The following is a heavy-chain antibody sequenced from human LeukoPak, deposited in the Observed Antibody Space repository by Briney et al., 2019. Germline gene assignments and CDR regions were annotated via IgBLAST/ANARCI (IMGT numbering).Heavy chain of an antibody. CDR2: MYVSGSS. V-gene: IGHV4-61*10. J-gene: IGHJ4*02. CDR3: AREGPGRFGAPGPNVYSIDY. CDR1: GDSINNDTYY. Sequence: SETLSLTCIVSGDSINNDTYYWNWIRQPAGKGLEWIGRMYVSGSSNYNPALKSRVSISVDTSKSQFSLRLSSVTAADTAVYYCAREGPGRFGAPGPNVYSIDYWGQGTLVTVSS. D-gene: IGHD3-10*01.